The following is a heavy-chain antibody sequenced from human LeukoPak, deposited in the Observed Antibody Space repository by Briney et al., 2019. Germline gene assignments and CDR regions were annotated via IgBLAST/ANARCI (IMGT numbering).Heavy chain of an antibody. CDR2: VHAGDSDA. CDR1: GFTFTNYW. V-gene: IGHV5-51*01. CDR3: ARFGYSTSLDFYLDV. D-gene: IGHD6-13*01. J-gene: IGHJ2*01. Sequence: GGSLKISCQASGFTFTNYWIAWVRQMPGKGLEWMGIVHAGDSDARYSPSLQDQVTMSADKSISTAYLQWNSLRASDSAMYFCARFGYSTSLDFYLDVWGRGTLVAVSS.